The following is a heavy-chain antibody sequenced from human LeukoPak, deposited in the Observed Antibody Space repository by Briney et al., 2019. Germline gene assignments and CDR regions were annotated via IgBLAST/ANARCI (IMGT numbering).Heavy chain of an antibody. CDR2: SYSGGNA. Sequence: PSETLSLTCTVSGASISAFYWSWIRQSPGKGLEWIGYSYSGGNANYNPSLKSRVTITIDTSENQFSLRLTSVTAADTAVYFCAHSKRGGGYYINAFAVWGQGALVTISS. CDR1: GASISAFY. V-gene: IGHV4-59*01. J-gene: IGHJ3*01. CDR3: AHSKRGGGYYINAFAV. D-gene: IGHD1-26*01.